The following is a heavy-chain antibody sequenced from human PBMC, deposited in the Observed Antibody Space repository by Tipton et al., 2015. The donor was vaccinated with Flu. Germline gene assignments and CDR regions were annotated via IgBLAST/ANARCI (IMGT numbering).Heavy chain of an antibody. D-gene: IGHD6-13*01. CDR1: GGPVNGYF. Sequence: TLSLTCTVSGGPVNGYFWSWIRRPPGKALEWIGSVYYSGTTNYNPSLKSRVTISVDTSKTQLSLKLNSVTAADTAVYYCARDVAAVPAAIRDWGQGTLVTVSS. J-gene: IGHJ4*02. CDR2: VYYSGTT. V-gene: IGHV4-59*02. CDR3: ARDVAAVPAAIRD.